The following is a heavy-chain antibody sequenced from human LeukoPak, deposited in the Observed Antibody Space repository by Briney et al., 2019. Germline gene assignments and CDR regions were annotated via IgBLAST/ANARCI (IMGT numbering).Heavy chain of an antibody. J-gene: IGHJ4*02. CDR1: GGSISSGFY. CDR2: IYHGGSA. CDR3: ARVYIYGRSYFDY. D-gene: IGHD5-18*01. Sequence: PSETLSLTCTVSGGSISSGFYWGWIRQPPGKGLEWIGTIYHGGSANYNPSLKSRVTISVDTSKNQFSLNLSSVTAADTAVYYCARVYIYGRSYFDYWGQGTLVTVSS. V-gene: IGHV4-38-2*02.